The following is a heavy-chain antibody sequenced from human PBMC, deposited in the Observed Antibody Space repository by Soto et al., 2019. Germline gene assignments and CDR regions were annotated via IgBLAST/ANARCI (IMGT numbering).Heavy chain of an antibody. J-gene: IGHJ6*02. Sequence: EVQLVESGGGLVQPGGSLRLSCAASGFTLSSYDIHWVRQATGEGLAWVSGIGSGGDTHYADYVKGRFIISREDGKNSLYLQMNNLRVGETAVYYCTRKTPPTGMEVWGQGATVTVSS. V-gene: IGHV3-13*01. CDR1: GFTLSSYD. CDR3: TRKTPPTGMEV. CDR2: IGSGGDT. D-gene: IGHD3-9*01.